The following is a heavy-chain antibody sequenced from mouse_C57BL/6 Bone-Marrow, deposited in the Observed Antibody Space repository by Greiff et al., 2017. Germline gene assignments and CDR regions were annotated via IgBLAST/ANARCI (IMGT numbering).Heavy chain of an antibody. V-gene: IGHV1-69*01. D-gene: IGHD3-3*01. CDR1: GYTFTSYW. Sequence: QVQLQQPGAELVMPGASVKLSCKASGYTFTSYWMHWVKQRPGQGLEWIGEIDPSDSYTNYNQKFKGKSTLTVDKSSSTAYIQLSSLTSEDSAVYYCSRRGWYFDYWGQGTTLTVSS. CDR2: IDPSDSYT. J-gene: IGHJ2*01. CDR3: SRRGWYFDY.